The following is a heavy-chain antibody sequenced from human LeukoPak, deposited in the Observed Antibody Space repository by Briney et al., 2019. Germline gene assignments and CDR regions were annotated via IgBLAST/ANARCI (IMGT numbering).Heavy chain of an antibody. D-gene: IGHD1-26*01. V-gene: IGHV4-39*01. CDR1: GGSISSSNYD. CDR3: ARVSGSSRNDY. Sequence: SETLSLTCTVSGGSISSSNYDGGGIRQPPGKGVGWIGSIYYSGSTYYNPSLKIRVTISADTSKTQFSLKLSSVTAADTAVYYCARVSGSSRNDYWGPGALVTVSS. J-gene: IGHJ4*02. CDR2: IYYSGST.